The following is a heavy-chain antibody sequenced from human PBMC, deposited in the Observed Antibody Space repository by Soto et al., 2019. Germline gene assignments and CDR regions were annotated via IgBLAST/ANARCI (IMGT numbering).Heavy chain of an antibody. J-gene: IGHJ4*02. CDR2: TSTNNDDR. CDR1: GYRFSTYG. V-gene: IGHV1-18*04. CDR3: ARERYVASRHSHYDS. D-gene: IGHD6-6*01. Sequence: ASVQVSCKASGYRFSTYGINWVRQAPGQGLEWMGWTSTNNDDRNYAQKFQGRVTFTTDTSTSTAYMELRSLISDDTAVYFCARERYVASRHSHYDSWGQGTQVTVSS.